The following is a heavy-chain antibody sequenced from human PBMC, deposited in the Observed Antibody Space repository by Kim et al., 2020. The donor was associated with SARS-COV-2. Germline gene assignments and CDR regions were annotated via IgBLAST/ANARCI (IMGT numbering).Heavy chain of an antibody. J-gene: IGHJ6*02. D-gene: IGHD3-3*01. Sequence: SETLSLTCNVSGGSVSSGSYYWSWIRQPPGKGLEWIGYIYYSGSTNYNPSLKSRVTISVDTSKNQFSLKLSSVTAADTAVYYCARDSLGGFWSGGRYYYGMDVWGQGTTVTVSS. CDR2: IYYSGST. V-gene: IGHV4-61*01. CDR3: ARDSLGGFWSGGRYYYGMDV. CDR1: GGSVSSGSYY.